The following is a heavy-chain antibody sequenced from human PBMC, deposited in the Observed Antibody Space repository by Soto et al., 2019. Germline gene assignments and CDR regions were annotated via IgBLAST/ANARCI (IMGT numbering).Heavy chain of an antibody. CDR3: ASLGNTYYYGSGSFRNWFDP. J-gene: IGHJ5*02. CDR1: GFTFSSYA. V-gene: IGHV3-30-3*01. CDR2: ISYDGSNK. Sequence: QVQLVESGGGVVQPGRSLRLSCAASGFTFSSYATHWVRQAPGKGLEWVAVISYDGSNKYYADSVKGRFTISRDNSKNTLYLQMNSLRAEDTAVYYCASLGNTYYYGSGSFRNWFDPWGQGTLVTVSS. D-gene: IGHD3-10*01.